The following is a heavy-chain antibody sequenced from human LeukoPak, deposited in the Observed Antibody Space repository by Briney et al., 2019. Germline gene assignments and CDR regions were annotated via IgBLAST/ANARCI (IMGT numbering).Heavy chain of an antibody. V-gene: IGHV3-74*01. D-gene: IGHD3-10*01. Sequence: GGSLRLSCAAAGFTLTIYWMHWVRQAPGKGLVWLSRINSDGSTTTYADSVKGRFTISRDNAKNTLYLQMNSLRAEDTAVYYCARVKGSGKGPMYYYYYGMDVWGQGTTVTVSS. CDR2: INSDGSTT. CDR1: GFTLTIYW. J-gene: IGHJ6*02. CDR3: ARVKGSGKGPMYYYYYGMDV.